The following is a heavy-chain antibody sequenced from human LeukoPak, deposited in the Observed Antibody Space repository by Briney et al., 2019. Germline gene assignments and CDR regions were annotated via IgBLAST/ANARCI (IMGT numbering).Heavy chain of an antibody. CDR1: NYSISSGYY. D-gene: IGHD3-16*02. CDR3: ARIRMITFGGVIVRTYYFDY. V-gene: IGHV4-38-2*01. Sequence: SETLSFTCAGYNYSISSGYYWGWIRRPPGKGLGWIGTINHRGNTYYNPPLKSRVTISVDTSKNQFSLKLSSVTAADTAVYYCARIRMITFGGVIVRTYYFDYWGQGTLVIVSS. J-gene: IGHJ4*02. CDR2: INHRGNT.